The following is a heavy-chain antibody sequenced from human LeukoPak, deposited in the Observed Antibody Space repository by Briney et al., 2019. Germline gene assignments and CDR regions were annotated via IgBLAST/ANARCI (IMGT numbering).Heavy chain of an antibody. CDR2: IRYDGIVT. Sequence: GGSLRLSCAASGFTFSSCAMSWVRQPPGKGLVWVSRIRYDGIVTNYADSVEGRFTISRDNAKNTVHLQMNSLRDDDTAVYYCARANPADFNLWGRGTLVTVSS. CDR1: GFTFSSCA. J-gene: IGHJ2*01. CDR3: ARANPADFNL. D-gene: IGHD1-14*01. V-gene: IGHV3-74*01.